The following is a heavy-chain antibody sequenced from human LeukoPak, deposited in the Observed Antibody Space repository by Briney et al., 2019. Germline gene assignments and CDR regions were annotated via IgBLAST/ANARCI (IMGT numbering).Heavy chain of an antibody. D-gene: IGHD2-15*01. J-gene: IGHJ4*02. CDR3: AREFCSGGSCPIDF. CDR2: IYHSGIT. CDR1: GDSISSGGYY. V-gene: IGHV4-31*03. Sequence: PSQTLSLTCTVPGDSISSGGYYWSWIRQHPGKGLEWIGYIYHSGITYHNPSLKSRVTISVDTSKNQFSLKLSSVTAADTAVYYCAREFCSGGSCPIDFWGQGTLVTVSS.